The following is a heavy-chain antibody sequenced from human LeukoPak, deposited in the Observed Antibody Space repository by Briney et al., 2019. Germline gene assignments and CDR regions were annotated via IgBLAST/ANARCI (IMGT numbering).Heavy chain of an antibody. CDR3: AKARKQWLAFFDY. Sequence: GGSLRLSCAASGFSFSSNSMHWVRQAPGKGLEWVADMSYDGRKKNHADSVKGRFTISRDNSKNTLYLQMNSLRAEDTAVYYCAKARKQWLAFFDYWGQGTLVTVSS. V-gene: IGHV3-30*04. D-gene: IGHD6-19*01. CDR1: GFSFSSNS. J-gene: IGHJ4*02. CDR2: MSYDGRKK.